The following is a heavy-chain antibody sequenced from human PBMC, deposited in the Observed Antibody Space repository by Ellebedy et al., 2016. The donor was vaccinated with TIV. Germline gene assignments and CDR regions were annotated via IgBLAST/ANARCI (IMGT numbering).Heavy chain of an antibody. V-gene: IGHV1-18*04. Sequence: ASVKVSCKASGYTFTSYGISWVRQAPGQGLEWMGWISAYNGNTNYAQKLQGRVTMTTDTSTSTAYMELRSLRSDDTAVYYCASHGLLRGVIRYFDYWGQGTLVTVSS. J-gene: IGHJ4*02. CDR2: ISAYNGNT. CDR3: ASHGLLRGVIRYFDY. D-gene: IGHD3-10*01. CDR1: GYTFTSYG.